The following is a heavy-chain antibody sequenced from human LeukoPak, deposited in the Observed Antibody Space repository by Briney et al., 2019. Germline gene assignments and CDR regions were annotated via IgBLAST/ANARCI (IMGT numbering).Heavy chain of an antibody. CDR3: ARGQMAVPAKRSFDY. Sequence: ASVKVSCKASGYTFTSYAMHWVRQAPGQRLEWMGWINAGNGNTKYSQKFQGRVTITRDTSASTACMELSSLRSEDTAVYYCARGQMAVPAKRSFDYWGQGTLVTVSS. D-gene: IGHD2-2*01. V-gene: IGHV1-3*01. J-gene: IGHJ4*02. CDR2: INAGNGNT. CDR1: GYTFTSYA.